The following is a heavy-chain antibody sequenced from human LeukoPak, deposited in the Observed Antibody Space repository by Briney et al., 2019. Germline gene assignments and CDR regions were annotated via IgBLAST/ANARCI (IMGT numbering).Heavy chain of an antibody. V-gene: IGHV4-59*12. Sequence: SETLSLTCTVSGGSISSYYWSWIRQPPGKGLEWIGYIYYSGSTNYNPSLKTRVTMSVDTSKNQFSLMLSSVTAADTAVYYCARGPLAMTRGFDPWGQGTLVTVSS. CDR3: ARGPLAMTRGFDP. J-gene: IGHJ5*02. CDR2: IYYSGST. CDR1: GGSISSYY. D-gene: IGHD4-11*01.